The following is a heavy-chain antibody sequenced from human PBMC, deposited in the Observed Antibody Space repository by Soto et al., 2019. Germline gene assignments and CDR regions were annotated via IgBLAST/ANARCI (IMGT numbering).Heavy chain of an antibody. CDR2: IFSNDAK. V-gene: IGHV2-26*01. Sequence: QVTLKESGPVLVKPTETLTLTCTVSGFSLSNARMSVSWIRQPPGKALERLAHIFSNDAKSYNESLESSLNNFKDTSKSQGILTMTNMDPGDAATYYCARVRGWGWLGHNDYWGQGTLVTVSS. CDR1: GFSLSNARMS. CDR3: ARVRGWGWLGHNDY. D-gene: IGHD3-10*01. J-gene: IGHJ4*02.